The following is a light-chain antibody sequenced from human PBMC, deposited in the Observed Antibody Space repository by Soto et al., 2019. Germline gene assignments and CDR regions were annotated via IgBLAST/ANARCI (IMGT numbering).Light chain of an antibody. CDR1: SSNIGSNA. CDR3: AAWDGSLNAYV. Sequence: QSVLTQPPSASGTPGQRVTISCSGSSSNIGSNAVNWYQQFPGTARKLLIYTDNQRPSGVPDRFSGSKSGTSASLAISGLQSDDEADYFCAAWDGSLNAYVFGTGTKVTVL. V-gene: IGLV1-44*01. CDR2: TDN. J-gene: IGLJ1*01.